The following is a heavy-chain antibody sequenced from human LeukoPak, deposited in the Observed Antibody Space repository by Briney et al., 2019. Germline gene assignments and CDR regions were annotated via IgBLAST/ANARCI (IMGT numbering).Heavy chain of an antibody. CDR3: ARGQSGTYYEVDY. D-gene: IGHD1-26*01. CDR2: TYYRSKWYN. CDR1: GDSVSSNSAA. V-gene: IGHV6-1*01. Sequence: SQTLSLTCAISGDSVSSNSAAWNWIRQSPSRGLEWLGRTYYRSKWYNDYAVSVKSRITINPDTSKNQFSVRLTSVTAADTAVYYCARGQSGTYYEVDYWGRGSLVTVSS. J-gene: IGHJ4*02.